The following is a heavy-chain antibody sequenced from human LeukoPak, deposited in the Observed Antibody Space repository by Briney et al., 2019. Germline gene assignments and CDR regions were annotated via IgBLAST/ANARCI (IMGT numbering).Heavy chain of an antibody. Sequence: GGSLRLSCAASGFTFSSYEMNWVRQAPGKGLEWVSYISSSGSTIYYADSVKGRFTISRDNAKNSLYLQMNSLRAEDTAVYYCARDLQGGSGGYWGQGTLVTVSS. J-gene: IGHJ4*02. CDR2: ISSSGSTI. CDR1: GFTFSSYE. D-gene: IGHD3-10*01. CDR3: ARDLQGGSGGY. V-gene: IGHV3-48*03.